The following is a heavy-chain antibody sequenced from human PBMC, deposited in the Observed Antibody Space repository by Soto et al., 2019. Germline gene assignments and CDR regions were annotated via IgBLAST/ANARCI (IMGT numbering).Heavy chain of an antibody. D-gene: IGHD3-10*01. CDR3: AKDRSGSLGYNWFDP. CDR1: GFTFSSYA. J-gene: IGHJ5*02. CDR2: ITGGGGST. Sequence: VGSLRLSCAASGFTFSSYAMSWVRQAPGKGLEWVSTITGGGGSTYYADSVKGRFTISRDNSKNTLYLQMNSLRAEDTAVYYCAKDRSGSLGYNWFDPWGQGTLVTVS. V-gene: IGHV3-23*01.